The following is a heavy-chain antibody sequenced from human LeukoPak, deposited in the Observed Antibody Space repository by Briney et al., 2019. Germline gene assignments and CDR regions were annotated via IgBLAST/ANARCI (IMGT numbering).Heavy chain of an antibody. J-gene: IGHJ4*02. CDR3: ARDRFRGAAGAVFDY. CDR1: GFTFSDYY. D-gene: IGHD6-13*01. V-gene: IGHV3-11*01. Sequence: GSLRLSCAASGFTFSDYYMSWIRQAPGKGLEWVSYISSSGSTIYYADSVKGRFTISRDNAKNSLYLQKNSLRAEDTAVYYCARDRFRGAAGAVFDYWGQGTLVTVSS. CDR2: ISSSGSTI.